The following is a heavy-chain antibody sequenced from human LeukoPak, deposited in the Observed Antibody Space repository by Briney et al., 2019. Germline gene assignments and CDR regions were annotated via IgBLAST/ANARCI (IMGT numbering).Heavy chain of an antibody. J-gene: IGHJ5*02. Sequence: GASVNLSCNASGYTFTAHYIHLVRQAPGQGLGLMGWINPVAGGTNNAQKLQARVTMIRDTSISTANMYLSRLSSDDTAVYYCARDRAVVPGLFIYFDPWGQGTLVTVSS. CDR2: INPVAGGT. V-gene: IGHV1-2*02. D-gene: IGHD2-2*01. CDR3: ARDRAVVPGLFIYFDP. CDR1: GYTFTAHY.